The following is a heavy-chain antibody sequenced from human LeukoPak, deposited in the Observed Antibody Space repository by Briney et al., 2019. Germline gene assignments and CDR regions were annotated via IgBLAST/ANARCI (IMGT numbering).Heavy chain of an antibody. V-gene: IGHV3-7*01. CDR3: ARNFGWEQLDY. J-gene: IGHJ4*02. CDR1: GFKFGGFW. Sequence: GESLRLSCAASGFKFGGFWMNWVRQAPGKGLEWVANINGDGSVKNYGASVRGRFTISRDNSKNSLYLQMNSLRADDTAVYYCARNFGWEQLDYWGQGTLVAVSS. CDR2: INGDGSVK. D-gene: IGHD1-26*01.